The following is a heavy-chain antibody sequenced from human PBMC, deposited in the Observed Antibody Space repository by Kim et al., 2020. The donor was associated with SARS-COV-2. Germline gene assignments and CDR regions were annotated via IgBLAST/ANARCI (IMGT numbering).Heavy chain of an antibody. D-gene: IGHD1-26*01. J-gene: IGHJ3*02. Sequence: SVKVSCKASGGTFSSYAISWVRQAPGQGLEWMGRIIPILGIANYAQKFQGRVTITADKSTSTAYMELSSLRSEDTAVYYCARGLVVVGATTLRAFDIWGQGTMVTVSS. CDR2: IIPILGIA. CDR3: ARGLVVVGATTLRAFDI. CDR1: GGTFSSYA. V-gene: IGHV1-69*04.